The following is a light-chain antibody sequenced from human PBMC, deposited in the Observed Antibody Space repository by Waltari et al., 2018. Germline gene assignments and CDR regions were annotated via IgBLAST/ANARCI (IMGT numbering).Light chain of an antibody. J-gene: IGKJ4*01. CDR3: QQYDSLPLT. CDR1: QDIRNY. Sequence: DIQMTQSPSSLSASVGDRVTITCQASQDIRNYVNWYRQKPGDAPKLLIYDATNLETGVPSRFSGVGSGTHCAFTISSLQPEDIATYFCQQYDSLPLTFGGGTKVEIK. CDR2: DAT. V-gene: IGKV1-33*01.